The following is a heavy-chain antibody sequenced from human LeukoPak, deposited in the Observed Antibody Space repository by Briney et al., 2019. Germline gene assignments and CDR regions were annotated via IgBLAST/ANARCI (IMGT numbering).Heavy chain of an antibody. CDR2: MNPNSGNT. Sequence: ASVKVSCKASGYTFTSYDVNWVRQATGQGLEWMGWMNPNSGNTGYAQKFQGRVTMTRNTSISTAYMELSSLRAEDTALYYCAKDYLYGDYESDAFDIWGQGTMVTVSS. CDR3: AKDYLYGDYESDAFDI. D-gene: IGHD4-17*01. J-gene: IGHJ3*02. V-gene: IGHV1-8*01. CDR1: GYTFTSYD.